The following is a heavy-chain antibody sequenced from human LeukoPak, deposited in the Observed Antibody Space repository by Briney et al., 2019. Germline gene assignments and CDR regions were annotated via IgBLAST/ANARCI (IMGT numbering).Heavy chain of an antibody. D-gene: IGHD2-2*02. J-gene: IGHJ6*03. CDR3: ARDPRYCSSTSCYTNYYYYMDV. CDR2: INPNSGGT. CDR1: GYTFTGYY. Sequence: ASVKVSCKASGYTFTGYYMHWVRQAPGQGLEWMGWINPNSGGTNYAQKFQGRVTMTRDTSISTAYMELSRLRSDDTAVYYCARDPRYCSSTSCYTNYYYYMDVWGKGTTVTVSS. V-gene: IGHV1-2*02.